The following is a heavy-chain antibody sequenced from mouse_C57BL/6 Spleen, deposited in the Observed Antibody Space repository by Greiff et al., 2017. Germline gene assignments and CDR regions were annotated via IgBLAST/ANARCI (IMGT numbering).Heavy chain of an antibody. Sequence: EVQLVESGGGLVKPGGSLKLSCAASGFTFSDYGMHWFRQAPEKGLEWVAYISSGSSTIYYADTVKGRFTTSRDNAKNTLFLQMTSLRSEDTAMYYCARPPYYGSSSPWFAYWGQGTLVTVSA. V-gene: IGHV5-17*01. CDR1: GFTFSDYG. CDR3: ARPPYYGSSSPWFAY. CDR2: ISSGSSTI. D-gene: IGHD1-1*01. J-gene: IGHJ3*01.